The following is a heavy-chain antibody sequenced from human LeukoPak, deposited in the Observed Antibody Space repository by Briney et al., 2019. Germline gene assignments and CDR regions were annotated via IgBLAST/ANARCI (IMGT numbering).Heavy chain of an antibody. CDR3: ARPSIAARDFDY. D-gene: IGHD6-6*01. Sequence: PSETLSLTCTVSGGSISSSSYYWGWIRQPPGKGLEWVGSIYYSGSTYYNPSLKSRVTISVDTSKNQFSLKLSSVTAADTAVYYCARPSIAARDFDYWGQGTLVTVSS. CDR1: GGSISSSSYY. J-gene: IGHJ4*02. CDR2: IYYSGST. V-gene: IGHV4-39*01.